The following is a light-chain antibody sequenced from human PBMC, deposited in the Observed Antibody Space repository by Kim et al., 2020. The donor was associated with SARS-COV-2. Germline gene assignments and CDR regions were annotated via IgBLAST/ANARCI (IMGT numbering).Light chain of an antibody. Sequence: EIVLTQSPATLSLSPGERATLSCRASQSVSNYLAWYQQKPGQAPRLLIYDASNRATGIPARFSGSGSGTDFTLTISSLEPEDFAVYYCQQRSNWPPKLTFGGGTKVDIK. CDR2: DAS. J-gene: IGKJ4*01. V-gene: IGKV3-11*01. CDR1: QSVSNY. CDR3: QQRSNWPPKLT.